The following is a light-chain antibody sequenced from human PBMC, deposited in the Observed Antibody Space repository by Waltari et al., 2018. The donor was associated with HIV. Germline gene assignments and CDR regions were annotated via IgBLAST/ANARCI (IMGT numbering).Light chain of an antibody. CDR1: QSVSSY. CDR3: QQRRNWPPALP. Sequence: EIVLTQSPATLSLSPGDRATLSCTASQSVSSYLAWYQPKPGQAPRPLIYDASNRATGIPARFSGSGSATDFTLTISSLEPEDFAVYYCQQRRNWPPALPFGGGTKVEIK. J-gene: IGKJ4*01. CDR2: DAS. V-gene: IGKV3-11*01.